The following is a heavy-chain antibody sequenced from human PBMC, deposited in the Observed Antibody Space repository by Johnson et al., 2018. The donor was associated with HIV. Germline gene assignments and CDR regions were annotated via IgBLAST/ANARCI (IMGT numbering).Heavy chain of an antibody. J-gene: IGHJ3*01. CDR3: ARGLWLIPDVFDF. V-gene: IGHV3-11*04. D-gene: IGHD6-19*01. CDR2: ISSSGSSR. Sequence: QVQLVESGGGLVKPGGSLRLSCAASGFTFSDYYMSWIRQAPGKGLEWVSYISSSGSSRYYADSVKGRFTVSRDNAKNSLDLQTNSLRADDTAVYYCARGLWLIPDVFDFWGQGTMVTVSS. CDR1: GFTFSDYY.